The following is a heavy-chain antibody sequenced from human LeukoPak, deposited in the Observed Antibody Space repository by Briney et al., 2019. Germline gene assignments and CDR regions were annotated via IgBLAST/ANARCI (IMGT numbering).Heavy chain of an antibody. V-gene: IGHV3-66*02. CDR2: IYSGGDT. Sequence: GGSLRLSCVASGFIVNRNYMNWVRQAPGKGPEWVSVIYSGGDTYYADSVKGRFTISRDNSKDTLFLQMNSLRPEDTAIYYCARSWDERLNFDYWGQGTLVTVSS. D-gene: IGHD1-26*01. J-gene: IGHJ4*02. CDR3: ARSWDERLNFDY. CDR1: GFIVNRNY.